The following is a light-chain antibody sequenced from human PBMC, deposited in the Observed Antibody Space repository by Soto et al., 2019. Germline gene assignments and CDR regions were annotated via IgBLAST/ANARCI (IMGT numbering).Light chain of an antibody. CDR3: CSYAGSSTSYV. V-gene: IGLV2-23*01. Sequence: QSVLTQPASVSGSPGQSITISCTGTSSDVGSYNLVSWYQQHPGKAPKLMIYEGSKRPSGVSNRFSGSKSGNTASLTISGLQAEDEADYYCCSYAGSSTSYVLGTGTKV. J-gene: IGLJ1*01. CDR2: EGS. CDR1: SSDVGSYNL.